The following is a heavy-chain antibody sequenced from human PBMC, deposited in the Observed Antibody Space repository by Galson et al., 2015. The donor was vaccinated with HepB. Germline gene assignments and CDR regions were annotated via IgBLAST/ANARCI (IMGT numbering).Heavy chain of an antibody. CDR1: GFTFSSYA. CDR3: AKGRYTGYCSSTSCNEDWFDP. V-gene: IGHV3-23*01. D-gene: IGHD2-2*01. Sequence: SLRLSCAASGFTFSSYAMSWVRQAPGKGLEWVSAISGSGGSTYYADSVKGRFTISRDNSKNTLYLQMNSLRAEDTAVYYCAKGRYTGYCSSTSCNEDWFDPWGQGTLVTVSS. CDR2: ISGSGGST. J-gene: IGHJ5*02.